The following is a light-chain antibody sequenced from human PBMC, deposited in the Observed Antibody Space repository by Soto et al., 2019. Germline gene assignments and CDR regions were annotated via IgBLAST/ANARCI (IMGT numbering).Light chain of an antibody. CDR2: GNS. Sequence: QSVLTQPPSVSGAPGQRVTISCTGSTSNIGSGYDVHWYQQLPGTAPKLLIYGNSNRPSGVPDRFSGSKSGTSASLAITGLQTEEEAEYYCQSYDSSLSGSGVFGGGTKFTVL. V-gene: IGLV1-40*01. CDR3: QSYDSSLSGSGV. CDR1: TSNIGSGYD. J-gene: IGLJ3*02.